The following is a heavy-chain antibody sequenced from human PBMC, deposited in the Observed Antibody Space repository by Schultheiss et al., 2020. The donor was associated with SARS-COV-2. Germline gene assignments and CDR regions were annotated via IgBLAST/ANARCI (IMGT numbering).Heavy chain of an antibody. Sequence: SQTLSLTCDVSGGSFTSDYWWIWVRQTPGKGLEWIGEINHSGSTNYNPSLKSRVTISVDTSKNQFYLELNSVTASDTAVYYCARFGRQSGASYPDYWGLGKLVTVSS. J-gene: IGHJ4*02. D-gene: IGHD2-15*01. CDR1: GGSFTSDYW. V-gene: IGHV4-4*02. CDR3: ARFGRQSGASYPDY. CDR2: INHSGST.